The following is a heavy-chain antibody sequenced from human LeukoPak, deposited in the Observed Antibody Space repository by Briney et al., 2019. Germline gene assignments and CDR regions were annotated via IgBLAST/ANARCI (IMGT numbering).Heavy chain of an antibody. D-gene: IGHD4-17*01. V-gene: IGHV3-30*14. Sequence: GGSLRLSCAASGFTFSSYAMSWVRQAPGKGLEWVAVISYDGSNKYYADSVKGRFTISRDNSKNTLYLQMNSLRAEDTAVYYCARGGVRSPSAFQHWGQGTLVTVSS. J-gene: IGHJ1*01. CDR3: ARGGVRSPSAFQH. CDR2: ISYDGSNK. CDR1: GFTFSSYA.